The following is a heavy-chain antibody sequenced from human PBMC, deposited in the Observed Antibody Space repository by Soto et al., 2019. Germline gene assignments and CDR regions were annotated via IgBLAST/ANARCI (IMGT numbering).Heavy chain of an antibody. V-gene: IGHV1-69*02. CDR2: IIPILGIA. CDR3: ARYSRSRGYSYGLGYYYYYGMDV. Sequence: SVKVSCKASGGTFSSYTISWVRQAPGQGLEWMGRIIPILGIANYAQKFQGRVTITADESTSTAYMELSSLRSEDTAVYYCARYSRSRGYSYGLGYYYYYGMDVWGQGTTVTVSS. J-gene: IGHJ6*02. CDR1: GGTFSSYT. D-gene: IGHD5-18*01.